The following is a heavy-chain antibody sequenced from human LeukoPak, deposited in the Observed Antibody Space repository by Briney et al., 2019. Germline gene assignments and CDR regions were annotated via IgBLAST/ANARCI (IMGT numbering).Heavy chain of an antibody. V-gene: IGHV4-38-2*02. CDR1: GYSISSGYY. CDR3: ARDSPPGGWYGNFDY. CDR2: IYHSGST. J-gene: IGHJ4*02. Sequence: SETLSLTCTVSGYSISSGYYWGWIRQPPGKGLEWIGGIYHSGSTYYNPSLKSRVTISVDTSKNQFSLKLSSVTAADTAVYYCARDSPPGGWYGNFDYWGQGTLVTVSS. D-gene: IGHD6-19*01.